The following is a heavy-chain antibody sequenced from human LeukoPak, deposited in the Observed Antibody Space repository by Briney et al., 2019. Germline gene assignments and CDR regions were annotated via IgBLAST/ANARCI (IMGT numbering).Heavy chain of an antibody. J-gene: IGHJ4*02. Sequence: SETLSLTCAVSGGSISSNNWWWSWVRQPPGKGLEWIGEIYHSGSTNYNPSLKSRVTISVDKSNNQFSLKLSSVTAADTAVYYCARSHGRLRPNYYFDYWGQGTLVTVSS. V-gene: IGHV4-4*02. D-gene: IGHD5-12*01. CDR2: IYHSGST. CDR1: GGSISSNNW. CDR3: ARSHGRLRPNYYFDY.